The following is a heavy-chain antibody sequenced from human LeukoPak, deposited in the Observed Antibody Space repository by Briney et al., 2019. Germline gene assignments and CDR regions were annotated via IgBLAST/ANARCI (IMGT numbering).Heavy chain of an antibody. CDR1: GFTFDDYG. CDR3: ARGSTHYDVLTGYHYYFDY. Sequence: GGSLRLSCAASGFTFDDYGMSWVRHAPGKGLEWVSGINWNGDNTNYADSLKGRFTISRDNAKNSLYLQMNSLRAEDTALYYCARGSTHYDVLTGYHYYFDYWGQGTLVTVSS. CDR2: INWNGDNT. V-gene: IGHV3-20*04. D-gene: IGHD3-9*01. J-gene: IGHJ4*02.